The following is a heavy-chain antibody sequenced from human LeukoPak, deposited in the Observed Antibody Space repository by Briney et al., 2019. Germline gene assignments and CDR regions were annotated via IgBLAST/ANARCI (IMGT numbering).Heavy chain of an antibody. V-gene: IGHV3-23*01. D-gene: IGHD5-24*01. J-gene: IGHJ4*02. CDR2: ISGGGDST. CDR3: AKDAPYVDMATMVKAYFFDY. CDR1: GFTFSNNA. Sequence: GGSLRLSCAASGFTFSNNAMSWVRQAPGKGLERVSGISGGGDSTSYADSVKGRFTISKDNSRNTLYLQMNSLRAEDTAIYYCAKDAPYVDMATMVKAYFFDYWGQGTLVTVSS.